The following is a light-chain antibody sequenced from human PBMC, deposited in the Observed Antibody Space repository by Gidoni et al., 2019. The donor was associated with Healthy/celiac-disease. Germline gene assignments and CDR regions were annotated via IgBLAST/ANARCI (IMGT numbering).Light chain of an antibody. CDR3: QKYNNWRIT. V-gene: IGKV3-15*01. CDR1: QSVSSN. Sequence: EIVMTPSPATLSVSPGESATLPCRASQSVSSNVSWYQQKPGQAPRLLIYGASTRATCIPARCSGSGSGTEFTLTISSLQSEDFAVYYCQKYNNWRITFGPGTKVDIK. J-gene: IGKJ3*01. CDR2: GAS.